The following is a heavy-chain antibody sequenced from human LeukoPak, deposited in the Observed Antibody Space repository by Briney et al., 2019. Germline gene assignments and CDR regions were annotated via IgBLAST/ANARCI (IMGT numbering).Heavy chain of an antibody. D-gene: IGHD5-18*01. Sequence: ASVKVSCKASGYTFTGYYMHWVRQAPGQGLEWMGWINPNSGGTNYAQKFQGRVTMTRDMSTSTVYMELSSLRSEDTAVYYCAREIQVSKHAFDYWGQGTLVTVSS. J-gene: IGHJ4*02. V-gene: IGHV1-2*02. CDR3: AREIQVSKHAFDY. CDR2: INPNSGGT. CDR1: GYTFTGYY.